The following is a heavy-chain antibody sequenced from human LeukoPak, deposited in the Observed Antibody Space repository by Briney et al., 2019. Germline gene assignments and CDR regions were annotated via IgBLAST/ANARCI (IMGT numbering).Heavy chain of an antibody. Sequence: GGSLRLSCAASGFAVSSNYMSWVRQAPGKGLEWVAVISYDGSNKYYADSVKGRFTISRDNSKNTLYLQMNSLRAEDTAVYYCAMLYTAMVGFDYWGQGTLVTVSS. CDR1: GFAVSSNY. J-gene: IGHJ4*02. CDR3: AMLYTAMVGFDY. D-gene: IGHD5-18*01. CDR2: ISYDGSNK. V-gene: IGHV3-30*03.